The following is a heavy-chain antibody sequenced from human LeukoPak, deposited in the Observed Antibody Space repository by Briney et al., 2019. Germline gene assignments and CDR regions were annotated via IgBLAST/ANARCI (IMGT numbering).Heavy chain of an antibody. CDR2: ISGTTGRT. CDR1: GFTFTSSA. Sequence: GGSLRLSCAASGFTFTSSAMSWVRQAPGKGLMWVSVISGTTGRTFYAESVKGRFTISRDNSKNTLYLQMNSLRAEDTAVYYCAKYVSGTYYRGLDYWGQGTLVTVSS. J-gene: IGHJ4*02. V-gene: IGHV3-23*01. CDR3: AKYVSGTYYRGLDY. D-gene: IGHD3-10*01.